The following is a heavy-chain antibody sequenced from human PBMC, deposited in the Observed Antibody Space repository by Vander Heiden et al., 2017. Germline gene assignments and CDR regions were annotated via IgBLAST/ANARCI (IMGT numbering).Heavy chain of an antibody. CDR3: SRGTTSDY. D-gene: IGHD1-1*01. CDR1: GYTFREYG. V-gene: IGHV1-18*01. CDR2: ISGYNGKT. Sequence: QVQLVQSGTEVKKPGASVRVSCKASGYTFREYGLSWVRQAPRQGLEWMGWISGYNGKTKSTQKFQDRVTMTTDTSTTTVYMELRSLRFNDTAIYFCSRGTTSDYWGQGTLVTVSA. J-gene: IGHJ4*02.